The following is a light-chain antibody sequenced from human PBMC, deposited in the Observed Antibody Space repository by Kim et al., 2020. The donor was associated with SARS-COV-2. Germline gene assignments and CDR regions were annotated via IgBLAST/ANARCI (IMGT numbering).Light chain of an antibody. J-gene: IGLJ2*01. V-gene: IGLV1-44*01. CDR3: ATWDDSLNGVV. CDR2: SNN. Sequence: QSVLTQSPSASGTPGQRVIISCSGGSSNIGRNTVNWYQQFPGMAPKLLMYSNNERPSGVPDRFSVSKSGTSASLAISGLQSEDEAEYHCATWDDSLNGVVFGGGTKLTVL. CDR1: SSNIGRNT.